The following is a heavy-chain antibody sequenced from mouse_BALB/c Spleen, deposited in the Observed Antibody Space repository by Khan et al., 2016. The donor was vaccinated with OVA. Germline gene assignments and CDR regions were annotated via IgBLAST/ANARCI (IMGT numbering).Heavy chain of an antibody. CDR2: IRSKSNNYAT. D-gene: IGHD4-1*01. CDR3: VRPNWEKYWYFDV. Sequence: EVQLVESGGGLVQPKGSLKLPCAASGFTFNTYAMNWVRQAPGKGLEWVARIRSKSNNYATYYADSVKDRFTISRDDSQSMLYLQMNNLKTEDTAMYYCVRPNWEKYWYFDVWGAGTTVTVSS. CDR1: GFTFNTYA. V-gene: IGHV10-1*02. J-gene: IGHJ1*01.